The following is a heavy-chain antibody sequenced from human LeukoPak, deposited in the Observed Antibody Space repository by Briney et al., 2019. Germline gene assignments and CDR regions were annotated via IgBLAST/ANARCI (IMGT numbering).Heavy chain of an antibody. J-gene: IGHJ6*03. V-gene: IGHV4-38-2*01. CDR2: IFLRGRA. CDR3: ASDLLSVVDSGLYSYYYMDV. Sequence: SETLSLTCAVSGYEINRGNYWGWIRQSPGKGLEWIGSIFLRGRAYYNPSLKSRVTISVDTSKNQYSLMLNSVTAAHTADYCCASDLLSVVDSGLYSYYYMDVWGKGTPVTVSS. CDR1: GYEINRGNY. D-gene: IGHD6-25*01.